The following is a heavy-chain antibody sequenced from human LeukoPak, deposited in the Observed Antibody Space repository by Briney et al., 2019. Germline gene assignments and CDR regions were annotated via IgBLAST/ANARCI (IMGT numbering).Heavy chain of an antibody. CDR2: IYYSGST. J-gene: IGHJ6*03. CDR1: GGSISSYY. CDR3: ARHYGTLWYYYYMDV. D-gene: IGHD3-10*01. Sequence: SETLSLTCTVSGGSISSYYWSWIRQPPGKGLEWFGYIYYSGSTNYNPTLKSRVTISVDTSKNQFSLKLSSVTAADTAVYYCARHYGTLWYYYYMDVWGKGTTVTVSS. V-gene: IGHV4-59*01.